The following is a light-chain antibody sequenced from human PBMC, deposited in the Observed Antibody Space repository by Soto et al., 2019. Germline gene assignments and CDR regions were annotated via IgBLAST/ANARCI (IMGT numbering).Light chain of an antibody. CDR1: QSILMW. CDR3: QQSNSYPYS. V-gene: IGKV1-5*01. CDR2: DAS. Sequence: DNQLTQSPSTLSASVGDRVTITCRASQSILMWLAWYQQKPGKAPNLLIYDASNLESGVPSRFSGSGSGTDFALTISSLQPDDFAAYYCQQSNSYPYSFGQGTKVDIK. J-gene: IGKJ2*03.